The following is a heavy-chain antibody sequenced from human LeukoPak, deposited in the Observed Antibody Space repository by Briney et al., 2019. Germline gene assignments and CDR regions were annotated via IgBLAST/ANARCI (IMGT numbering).Heavy chain of an antibody. J-gene: IGHJ4*02. Sequence: GGSLRLSCAASGFTFSSYSMNWVRQAPGKGLEWVSSISSSSSYIYYADSVKGRFTISRNNAKNSLYLQMNSLRAEDTAVYYCARDRNIVVVADYWGQGTLVTVSS. D-gene: IGHD2-2*01. V-gene: IGHV3-21*01. CDR2: ISSSSSYI. CDR3: ARDRNIVVVADY. CDR1: GFTFSSYS.